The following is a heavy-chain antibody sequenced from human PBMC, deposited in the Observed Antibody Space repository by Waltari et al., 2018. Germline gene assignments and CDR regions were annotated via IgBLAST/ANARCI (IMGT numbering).Heavy chain of an antibody. D-gene: IGHD3-10*01. Sequence: QVQLPESGPGLVRPSGPLSLSCTVSGGSISDFYWTWIRQPAGKGLEWIGRIHISGRIDYHPSLRSRVSMSVDTSKNQFSLKLSSIIAADTAVYYCARDYGQDWFDPWGQGTLVTVSS. CDR3: ARDYGQDWFDP. V-gene: IGHV4-4*07. J-gene: IGHJ5*02. CDR1: GGSISDFY. CDR2: IHISGRI.